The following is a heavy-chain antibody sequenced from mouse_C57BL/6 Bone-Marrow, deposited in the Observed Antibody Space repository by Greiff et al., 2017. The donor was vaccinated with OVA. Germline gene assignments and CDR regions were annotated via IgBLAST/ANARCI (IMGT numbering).Heavy chain of an antibody. D-gene: IGHD2-2*01. CDR3: ARRGGYTWFAY. Sequence: QVQLKQPGAELVKPGASVKLSCKASGYTFTSYWMQWVKQRPGQGLEWIGEIDPSDSYTNYNQKFKGKATLTVDTSSSTAYMQLSSLTSEDSAVYYCARRGGYTWFAYWGQGTLVTVSA. CDR2: IDPSDSYT. V-gene: IGHV1-50*01. CDR1: GYTFTSYW. J-gene: IGHJ3*01.